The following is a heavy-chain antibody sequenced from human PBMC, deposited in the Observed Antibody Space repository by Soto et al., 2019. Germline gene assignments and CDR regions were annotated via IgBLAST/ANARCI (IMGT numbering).Heavy chain of an antibody. Sequence: QVQLVQSGAEVQKPGSSVKVSCKASGGTFSSYTISWVRQAPGQGLEWMGRIIPILGIANYAQKFQGRVTITADKSTSTAYMELSSLRSEDTAVYYCARDVAARLVYFDYWGQGTLVTVSS. CDR3: ARDVAARLVYFDY. J-gene: IGHJ4*02. D-gene: IGHD6-6*01. CDR2: IIPILGIA. V-gene: IGHV1-69*08. CDR1: GGTFSSYT.